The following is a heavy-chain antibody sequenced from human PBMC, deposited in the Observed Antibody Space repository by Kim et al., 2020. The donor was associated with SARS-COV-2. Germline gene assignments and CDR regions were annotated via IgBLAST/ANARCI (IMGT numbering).Heavy chain of an antibody. J-gene: IGHJ4*02. CDR1: GFTFHEYA. CDR3: ATLPGATLEGPYFDWDLYYFDY. D-gene: IGHD3-9*01. CDR2: ITGDGDRT. V-gene: IGHV3-43*02. Sequence: GGSLRLSCAASGFTFHEYAMHWVRQTPGKGLEWVSLITGDGDRTDYVDSVKGRFTVSRDNSKNSLFLQMNGLRTEDSALYYCATLPGATLEGPYFDWDLYYFDYWGLGTLVTVSS.